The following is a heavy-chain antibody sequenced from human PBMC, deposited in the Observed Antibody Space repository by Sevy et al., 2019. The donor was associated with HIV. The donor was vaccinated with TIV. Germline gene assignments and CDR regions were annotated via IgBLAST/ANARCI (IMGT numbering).Heavy chain of an antibody. D-gene: IGHD3-16*01. J-gene: IGHJ3*02. CDR1: GGSISSGNYY. V-gene: IGHV4-30-4*08. CDR2: IHYSGHT. Sequence: SESLSLTCTVSGGSISSGNYYWGWIRQPPGKGLEWIGYIHYSGHTYYNPSLKSRVTLRVATSRHLFSPRLNSMTAADTAVYYCVRGVGGPGVMITFGRLKYAFDIWGQGTMVTVSS. CDR3: VRGVGGPGVMITFGRLKYAFDI.